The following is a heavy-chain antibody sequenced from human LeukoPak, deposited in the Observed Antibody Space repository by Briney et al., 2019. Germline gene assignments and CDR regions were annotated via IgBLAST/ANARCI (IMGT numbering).Heavy chain of an antibody. J-gene: IGHJ4*02. CDR3: AKSGCSSTSCYTDY. D-gene: IGHD2-2*02. V-gene: IGHV3-23*01. CDR1: GFTFSSYA. CDR2: ISGSGGST. Sequence: QPGGSLRLSCAASGFTFSSYAMSWVRQAPGKGLEWVSAISGSGGSTYYADSVKGRFTISRDNSKNTLYLQMNSLTAEDTAVYYCAKSGCSSTSCYTDYWGQGTLVTVSS.